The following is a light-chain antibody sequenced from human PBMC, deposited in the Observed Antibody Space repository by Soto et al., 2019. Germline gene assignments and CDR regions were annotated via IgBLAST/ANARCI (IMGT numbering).Light chain of an antibody. J-gene: IGKJ5*01. CDR3: QQYNNWPPIT. CDR2: GAS. Sequence: EIVMTQSPPTLSVSPGERATLSFRASQSVSSHFAWYQKKPGQAPPLIXYGASTRATGIPARFSGSGSGTELTLTISSLQPEDFAVYYCQQYNNWPPITFGQGTRLEI. CDR1: QSVSSH. V-gene: IGKV3-15*01.